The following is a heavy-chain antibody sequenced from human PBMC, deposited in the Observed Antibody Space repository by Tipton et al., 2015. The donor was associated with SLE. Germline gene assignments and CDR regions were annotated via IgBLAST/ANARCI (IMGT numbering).Heavy chain of an antibody. V-gene: IGHV4-30-2*01. CDR1: GGSISSGGYS. J-gene: IGHJ6*02. D-gene: IGHD7-27*01. CDR2: IYQSGST. CDR3: WGYYNYGMDV. Sequence: TLSLTCVVSGGSISSGGYSWSWIRQTPGKGLEWIGYIYQSGSTYYNPSLKSRVSISVDRSRNQFSLKLSSVTPADTAVYYCWGYYNYGMDVWGQGP.